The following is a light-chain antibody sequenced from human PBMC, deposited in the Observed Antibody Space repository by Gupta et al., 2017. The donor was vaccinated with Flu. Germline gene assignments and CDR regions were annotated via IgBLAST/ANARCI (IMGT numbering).Light chain of an antibody. CDR1: ISDVGSSNL. V-gene: IGLV2-8*01. CDR2: DVN. CDR3: SAYERSNNVEV. Sequence: QSALTQPPSASGSPGQSVTISCTGTISDVGSSNLVSWYQQHPGKAPKLMMYDVNKRPSGVPDRFSGSKSGNTDSLTVSGLQVEDEADYYCSAYERSNNVEVFGTGTKLTVL. J-gene: IGLJ1*01.